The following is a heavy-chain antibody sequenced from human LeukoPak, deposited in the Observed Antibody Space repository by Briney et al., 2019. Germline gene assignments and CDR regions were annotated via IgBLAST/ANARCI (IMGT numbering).Heavy chain of an antibody. CDR3: ARWRLPKYYFDY. CDR1: GYTFTSYG. V-gene: IGHV1-18*01. CDR2: ISAYNGNT. D-gene: IGHD2-15*01. J-gene: IGHJ4*02. Sequence: ASVKVSCKASGYTFTSYGISWVRQAPRQGLEWMGWISAYNGNTNYAQKLQGRVTMTTDTSTSTAYMELRSLRSDDTAVYYCARWRLPKYYFDYWGQGTLVTVSS.